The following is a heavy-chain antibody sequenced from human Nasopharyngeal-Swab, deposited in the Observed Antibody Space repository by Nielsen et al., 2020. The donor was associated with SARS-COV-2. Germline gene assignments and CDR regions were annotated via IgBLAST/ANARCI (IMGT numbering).Heavy chain of an antibody. CDR3: AKVVYCSSTSCYTSRRDYYYYYGMDV. D-gene: IGHD2-2*02. Sequence: GESLKISCAASGFTFSSYAMHWVRQAPGKGLEWVAVISYDGSNKYYADSVKGRFTISRDNSKNTLYLQMNSLRAEDTAVYYCAKVVYCSSTSCYTSRRDYYYYYGMDVWGQGTTVTVSS. J-gene: IGHJ6*02. V-gene: IGHV3-30-3*01. CDR1: GFTFSSYA. CDR2: ISYDGSNK.